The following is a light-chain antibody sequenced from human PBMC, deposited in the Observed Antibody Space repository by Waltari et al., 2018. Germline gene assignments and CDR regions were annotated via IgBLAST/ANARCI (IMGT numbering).Light chain of an antibody. V-gene: IGLV2-23*02. Sequence: QSALTQPASVSGSPGQSITISCTGTSSDVGKYNLVSWYQQHPGEVPKLMIYEVTKRSSGVSGRFSGSKSGNTASLTISGLQAEDEADYFCCSFAGRGFSVIFGGGTKLTVL. J-gene: IGLJ2*01. CDR1: SSDVGKYNL. CDR2: EVT. CDR3: CSFAGRGFSVI.